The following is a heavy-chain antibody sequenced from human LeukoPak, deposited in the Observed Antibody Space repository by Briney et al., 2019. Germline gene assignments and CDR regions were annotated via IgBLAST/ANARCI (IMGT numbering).Heavy chain of an antibody. V-gene: IGHV4-59*01. CDR1: GGSISSYY. CDR2: IYYSGST. D-gene: IGHD2-2*01. Sequence: SETLSLTCTVSGGSISSYYWSWIRQPPGKGLEWIGYIYYSGSTNYNPSLKSRVTISVDTSKNQFSLKLSSVTAADTAVYYCARDRYCSSTSCPQGIWFDPWGQGTLVTVSS. J-gene: IGHJ5*02. CDR3: ARDRYCSSTSCPQGIWFDP.